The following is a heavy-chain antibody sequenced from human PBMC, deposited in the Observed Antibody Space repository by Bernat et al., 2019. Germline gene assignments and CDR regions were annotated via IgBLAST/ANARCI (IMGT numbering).Heavy chain of an antibody. D-gene: IGHD5-24*01. CDR1: GGSISSGGYY. V-gene: IGHV4-31*03. Sequence: QVQLQESGPGLVKPSQTLSLTCTVSGGSISSGGYYWSWIRQHPGKGLEWIGYIYYSGSTYYNPSLKSRVTISVDTSKNQFSLKLSSVTAADAAVYYCAWEGRDGYNYSHWYFDLWGRGTLVTVSS. CDR3: AWEGRDGYNYSHWYFDL. J-gene: IGHJ2*01. CDR2: IYYSGST.